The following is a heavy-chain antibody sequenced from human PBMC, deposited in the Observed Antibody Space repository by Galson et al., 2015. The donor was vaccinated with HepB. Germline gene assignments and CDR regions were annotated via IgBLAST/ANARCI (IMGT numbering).Heavy chain of an antibody. J-gene: IGHJ4*02. V-gene: IGHV3-21*01. CDR2: ISSSSTYI. CDR3: ARGNIRVPGTEISCEIDY. Sequence: SLRLSCAASGFTFSGYTMNWVRQAPGKGLEWVSCISSSSTYIFYADSVKGRFTISRDTAKNSLYLQMNTLRAEDTAVYYCARGNIRVPGTEISCEIDYWGQGTLVTVSS. D-gene: IGHD6-13*01. CDR1: GFTFSGYT.